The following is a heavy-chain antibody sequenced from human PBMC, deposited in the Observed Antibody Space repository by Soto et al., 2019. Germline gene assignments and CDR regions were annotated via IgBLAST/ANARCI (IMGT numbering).Heavy chain of an antibody. CDR3: ARVDYYDSSVPVGWFGP. Sequence: ASVKASCKASGYTFTSYAMHWVRQAPGQRLEWMGWINAGNGNTKYSQKFQGRVTITRDTSASTAYMELSSLRSEDTAVYYCARVDYYDSSVPVGWFGPWGQGTLGTVSS. V-gene: IGHV1-3*01. D-gene: IGHD3-22*01. CDR1: GYTFTSYA. J-gene: IGHJ5*02. CDR2: INAGNGNT.